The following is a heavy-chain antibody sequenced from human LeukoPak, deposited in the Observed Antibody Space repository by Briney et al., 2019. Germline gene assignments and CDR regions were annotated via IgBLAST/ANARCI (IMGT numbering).Heavy chain of an antibody. J-gene: IGHJ6*02. D-gene: IGHD2-2*01. CDR3: ARGYCSSTSCLDYYYYGMDV. CDR2: IYHSGST. Sequence: SQTLSLTCAVSGGSISSGGYSWSWIRQPPGKGLEWIGYIYHSGSTYYNPSLKSRVTTSVDRSKNQFSLKLSSVTAADTAVYYCARGYCSSTSCLDYYYYGMDVWGQGTTVTVSS. V-gene: IGHV4-30-2*01. CDR1: GGSISSGGYS.